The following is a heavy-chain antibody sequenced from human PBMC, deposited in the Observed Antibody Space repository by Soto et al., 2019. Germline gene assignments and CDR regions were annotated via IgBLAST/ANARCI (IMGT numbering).Heavy chain of an antibody. CDR2: IKSKTDGGTT. Sequence: SGFTFSNAWMSWVRQAPGKGLEWVGRIKSKTDGGTTDYAAPVKGRFTISRDDSKNTLYLQMNSLKTEDTAVYYCTSGVRGVIISGGTYYYYYYGMDVWGQGTTVTVSS. V-gene: IGHV3-15*01. CDR3: TSGVRGVIISGGTYYYYYYGMDV. D-gene: IGHD3-10*01. CDR1: GFTFSNAW. J-gene: IGHJ6*02.